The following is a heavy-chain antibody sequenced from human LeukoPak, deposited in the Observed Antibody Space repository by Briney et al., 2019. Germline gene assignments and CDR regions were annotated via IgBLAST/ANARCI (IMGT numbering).Heavy chain of an antibody. D-gene: IGHD2-21*01. CDR3: ATSVI. Sequence: PGGSLRLSCAASGFTFRSYNVNWVRQAPGKGLEWVSYISSSSSAIYYADSVKGRFTISRDNAKNSLYLQMNSLRDEDTAVYYCATSVIRGQGTLVTVSS. CDR1: GFTFRSYN. CDR2: ISSSSSAI. V-gene: IGHV3-48*02. J-gene: IGHJ4*02.